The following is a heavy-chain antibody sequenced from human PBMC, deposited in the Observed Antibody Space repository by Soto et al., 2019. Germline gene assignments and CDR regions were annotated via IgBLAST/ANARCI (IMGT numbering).Heavy chain of an antibody. CDR1: GFTFSSYY. J-gene: IGHJ4*02. V-gene: IGHV3-11*01. CDR3: ARVSASGWHVNGRDYFDS. Sequence: PGGSLRLSCAASGFTFSSYYMTWIRHAPGKGLECLSYISSREVTVYYADSVKGRFTISRDNTKNSLYLQMTTLRDEDTAVYYCARVSASGWHVNGRDYFDSWGQGTLVTVSS. CDR2: ISSREVTV. D-gene: IGHD6-19*01.